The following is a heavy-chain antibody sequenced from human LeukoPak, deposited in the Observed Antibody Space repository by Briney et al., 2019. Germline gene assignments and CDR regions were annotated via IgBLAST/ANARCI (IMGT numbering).Heavy chain of an antibody. CDR2: IIPIFGTA. Sequence: SVKVSCKASGGTFSSYAISWVRQAPGQGLEWMGGIIPIFGTANYAQKFQGRVTITADKSTSTAYMELSSLRSEDTAVYYCARDGRARYCSSTSCSSNHYYYMDVWGKGTTVTVSS. CDR1: GGTFSSYA. CDR3: ARDGRARYCSSTSCSSNHYYYMDV. V-gene: IGHV1-69*06. J-gene: IGHJ6*03. D-gene: IGHD2-2*01.